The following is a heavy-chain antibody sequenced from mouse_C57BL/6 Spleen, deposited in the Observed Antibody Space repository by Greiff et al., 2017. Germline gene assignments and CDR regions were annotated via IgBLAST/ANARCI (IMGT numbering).Heavy chain of an antibody. D-gene: IGHD3-2*02. J-gene: IGHJ4*01. V-gene: IGHV1-59*01. CDR1: GYTFTSYW. Sequence: QVQLQQPGAELVRPGTSVKLSCKASGYTFTSYWMHWVKQRPGQGLEWIGVIDPSDSYTNYNQKFKGKATLTVDTSSSTAYMQLSSLTSEDSAVYYCARDGDSSGSYAMDYWGQGTSVTVSS. CDR3: ARDGDSSGSYAMDY. CDR2: IDPSDSYT.